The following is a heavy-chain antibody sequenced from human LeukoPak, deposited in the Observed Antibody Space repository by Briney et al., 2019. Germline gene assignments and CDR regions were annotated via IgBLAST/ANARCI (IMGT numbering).Heavy chain of an antibody. CDR2: INPNSGGT. CDR1: GYTFTGYY. V-gene: IGHV1-2*02. CDR3: ARAPTWTGYYYYMDV. Sequence: ASVKVSCKASGYTFTGYYMHWVRQAPGQGLEWMGWINPNSGGTNYAQKFQGRVTITRNTSISTAYMELSSLRSEDTAVYYCARAPTWTGYYYYMDVWGKGTTVTASS. J-gene: IGHJ6*03. D-gene: IGHD3-16*01.